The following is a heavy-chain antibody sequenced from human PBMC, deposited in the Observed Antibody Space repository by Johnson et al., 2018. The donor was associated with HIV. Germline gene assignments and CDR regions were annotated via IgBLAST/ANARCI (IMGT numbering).Heavy chain of an antibody. J-gene: IGHJ3*02. CDR2: ISSDGNNK. CDR3: ARGSYYDSSGDAFDI. CDR1: GFTFSNYA. Sequence: QVQLVESGGGVVQPGRSLRLSCAASGFTFSNYAIHWVRQAPGKGLEWVAVISSDGNNKHYADSVKGRFSISRDNSKNTLYLQMNSLRVEDTAVYYCARGSYYDSSGDAFDIWGQGTMVTVSS. V-gene: IGHV3-30-3*01. D-gene: IGHD3-22*01.